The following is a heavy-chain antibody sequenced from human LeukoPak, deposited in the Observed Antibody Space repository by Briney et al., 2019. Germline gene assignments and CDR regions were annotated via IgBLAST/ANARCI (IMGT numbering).Heavy chain of an antibody. V-gene: IGHV3-30*03. J-gene: IGHJ4*02. Sequence: QSGRSLRLSCAASGFTFSSYGMHWVRQAPGKGLEWVAVISYDGSNKYYADSVKGRFTISRDNSKNTLYLQMNSLRVEDTAVYYCTRDFGRSSYYFDFWGQGTLVTVSS. CDR3: TRDFGRSSYYFDF. D-gene: IGHD3-3*01. CDR2: ISYDGSNK. CDR1: GFTFSSYG.